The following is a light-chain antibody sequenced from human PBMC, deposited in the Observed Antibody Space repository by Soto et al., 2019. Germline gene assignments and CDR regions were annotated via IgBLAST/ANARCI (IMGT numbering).Light chain of an antibody. J-gene: IGKJ2*03. Sequence: DIQMTQSPSTLSAFVGDRVNITCRASQSVSTWLAWYQQKPGKAPKVIIYKASTLESGVPSRFSASGSGTEFTLTISSLRPDDFATYYCQQYNSYVYSFGGGTKLE. CDR2: KAS. CDR1: QSVSTW. V-gene: IGKV1-5*03. CDR3: QQYNSYVYS.